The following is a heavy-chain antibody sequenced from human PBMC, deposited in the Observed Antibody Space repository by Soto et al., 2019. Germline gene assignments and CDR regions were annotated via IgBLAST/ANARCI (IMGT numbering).Heavy chain of an antibody. Sequence: SVKVSCKASGVTFSTYTFSWVRQAPGQGLEWMGRIIPIFGTPYYAQKFQGRVTITADKSTSTVYMELSSLGSDDTAVYFCARGLECRGYCLDKPTWFGPWGQGTLVTVSS. J-gene: IGHJ5*02. V-gene: IGHV1-69*06. CDR3: ARGLECRGYCLDKPTWFGP. D-gene: IGHD2-15*01. CDR1: GVTFSTYT. CDR2: IIPIFGTP.